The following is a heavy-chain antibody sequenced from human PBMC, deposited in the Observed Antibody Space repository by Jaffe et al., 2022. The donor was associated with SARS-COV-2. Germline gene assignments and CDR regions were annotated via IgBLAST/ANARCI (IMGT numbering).Heavy chain of an antibody. D-gene: IGHD3-22*01. J-gene: IGHJ6*02. CDR3: ARDSIRYYYDSSGYYYYYYYGMDV. V-gene: IGHV3-7*01. CDR2: IKQDGSEK. Sequence: EVQLVESGGGLVQPGGSLRLSCAASGFTFSSYWMSWVRQAPGKGLEWVANIKQDGSEKYYVDSVKGRFTISRDNAKNSLYLQMNSLRAEDTAVYYCARDSIRYYYDSSGYYYYYYYGMDVWGQGTTVTVSS. CDR1: GFTFSSYW.